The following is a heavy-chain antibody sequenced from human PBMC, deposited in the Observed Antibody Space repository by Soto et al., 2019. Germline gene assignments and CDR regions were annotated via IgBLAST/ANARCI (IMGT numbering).Heavy chain of an antibody. CDR2: SSAYNGNT. CDR1: GYTFTSYG. V-gene: IGHV1-18*01. Sequence: QVRLVQSGAEVKKPGASVKVSCKASGYTFTSYGISWVRQAPGQGLEWMGWSSAYNGNTNYAQKLQGRVTMTTDTSTSTAYMELRSLRSDDTAVYYCAREVVVGSAQELNYFDYWGQGTLVTVSS. J-gene: IGHJ4*02. D-gene: IGHD6-19*01. CDR3: AREVVVGSAQELNYFDY.